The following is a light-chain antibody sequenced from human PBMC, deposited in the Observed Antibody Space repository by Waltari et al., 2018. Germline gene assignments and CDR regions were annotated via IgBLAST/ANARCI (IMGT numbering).Light chain of an antibody. CDR3: QQSYRTPLT. V-gene: IGKV1-39*01. CDR2: DTS. J-gene: IGKJ4*01. Sequence: DVQLTQSPSSLSASVGDSVTITCRASQYVNKYLNWYQHRPGEAPKLLIYDTSNLQAGVPSRFSGSGHGTDFSFTISSLQPEDFATYFCQQSYRTPLTFGGGTKVEIK. CDR1: QYVNKY.